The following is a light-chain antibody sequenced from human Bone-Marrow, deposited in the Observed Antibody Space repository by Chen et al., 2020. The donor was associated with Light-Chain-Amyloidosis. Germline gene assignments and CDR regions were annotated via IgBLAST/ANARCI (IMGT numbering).Light chain of an antibody. V-gene: IGKV4-1*01. CDR1: QSVLYSSDNRNY. J-gene: IGKJ1*01. CDR3: QQHYSIPET. CDR2: WAS. Sequence: DIVMTQSPDSLAVSLGERATINCKSSQSVLYSSDNRNYLAWFQQKPGQPPKLLIYWASTRESGVPDRFSGSGSGTDFTLTISSLQAEDGAIDYCQQHYSIPETFGQGTKVEIK.